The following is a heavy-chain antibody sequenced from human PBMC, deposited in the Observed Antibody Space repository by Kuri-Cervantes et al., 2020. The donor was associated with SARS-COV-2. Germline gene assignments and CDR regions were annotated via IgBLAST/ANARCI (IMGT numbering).Heavy chain of an antibody. CDR3: ARDIVGAPYYYYYYMDV. CDR1: GYNFSEYY. D-gene: IGHD1-26*01. CDR2: INPNTGAT. V-gene: IGHV1-2*02. Sequence: ASVKVSCKSSGYNFSEYYVHWVRQAPGQGLEWVGWINPNTGATKCAQKFQGRVTMTRDTSITTAYMEVSRLRSDDTAVYYCARDIVGAPYYYYYYMDVWGKGTTVTVSS. J-gene: IGHJ6*03.